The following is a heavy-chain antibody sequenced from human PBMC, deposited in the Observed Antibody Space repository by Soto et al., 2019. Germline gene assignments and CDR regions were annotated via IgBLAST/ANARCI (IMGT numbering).Heavy chain of an antibody. CDR1: GGSFSGYY. J-gene: IGHJ6*03. CDR2: INHSGST. CDR3: ARKRRGIAARPDYYYMDV. Sequence: SETLSLTCAVYGGSFSGYYWSWIRQPPGKGLEWIGEINHSGSTNYNPSLKSRVTISVDTSKNQFSLKLSSVTAADTAVYYCARKRRGIAARPDYYYMDVWGKGTTVTVSS. V-gene: IGHV4-34*01. D-gene: IGHD6-6*01.